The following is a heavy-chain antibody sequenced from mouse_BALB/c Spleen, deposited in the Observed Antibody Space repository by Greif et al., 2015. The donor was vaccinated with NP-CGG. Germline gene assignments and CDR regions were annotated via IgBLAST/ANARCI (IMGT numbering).Heavy chain of an antibody. J-gene: IGHJ2*01. CDR1: GFSLTSYG. D-gene: IGHD1-2*01. CDR2: IWAGGST. V-gene: IGHV2-9*02. CDR3: AREILFITTARGFDY. Sequence: VQLVESGPGLVAPSQSLSITCTVSGFSLTSYGVHWVRQPPGKGLEWLGVIWAGGSTNYNSALMSRLSISKYNSKSQVFLKMNSLQTDDTVMYYCAREILFITTARGFDYLGQCTTLTVSS.